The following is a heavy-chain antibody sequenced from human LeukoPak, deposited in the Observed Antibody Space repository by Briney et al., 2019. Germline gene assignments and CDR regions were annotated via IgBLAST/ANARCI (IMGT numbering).Heavy chain of an antibody. J-gene: IGHJ5*02. D-gene: IGHD6-13*01. V-gene: IGHV1-69*13. Sequence: SVKVSCKASGGTFSSYAISWVRQAPGQGLEWMGGIIPIFGTANYAQKFQGRVTITADESTSTAYMELSSPRSEDTAVYYCASHSSSWLGERYWFDPWGQGTLVTVSS. CDR1: GGTFSSYA. CDR2: IIPIFGTA. CDR3: ASHSSSWLGERYWFDP.